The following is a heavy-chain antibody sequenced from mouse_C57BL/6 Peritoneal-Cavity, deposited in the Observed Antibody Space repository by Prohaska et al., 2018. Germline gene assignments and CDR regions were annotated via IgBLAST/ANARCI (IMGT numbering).Heavy chain of an antibody. J-gene: IGHJ3*01. CDR3: ARTRIGY. CDR1: GYTFTDYY. Sequence: LKISCKASGYTFTDYYMNWVKQSHGKSLEWLGDINPNNGGTSSNQKIKGKARLTVDKSSSTAYMQLRSLTAEDSAVYYCARTRIGYWGQGTLVTVSA. CDR2: INPNNGGT. V-gene: IGHV1-26*01.